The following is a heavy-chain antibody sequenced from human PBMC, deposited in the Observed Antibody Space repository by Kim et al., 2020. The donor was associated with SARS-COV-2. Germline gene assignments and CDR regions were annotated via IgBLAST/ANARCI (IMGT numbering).Heavy chain of an antibody. Sequence: TNYARKFQGRVTMTRDTSTSTVYMELSSLRSEDTAVYYCARSVATNGMDVWGQGTTVTVSS. CDR3: ARSVATNGMDV. J-gene: IGHJ6*02. CDR2: T. D-gene: IGHD5-12*01. V-gene: IGHV1-46*01.